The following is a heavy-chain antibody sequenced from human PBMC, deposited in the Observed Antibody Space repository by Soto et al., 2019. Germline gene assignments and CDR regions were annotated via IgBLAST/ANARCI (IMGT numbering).Heavy chain of an antibody. CDR2: INNSSSYT. D-gene: IGHD6-13*01. V-gene: IGHV3-11*05. CDR3: ARTIAAAGGRRYFDL. CDR1: GFTFSDYY. Sequence: QVQLVESGGGLVKPGGSLRLSCAASGFTFSDYYMSWIRQAPGKGLEWISYINNSSSYTNYADSVKGRFTISGDNAKNSLYLQMNSLRAEDTAVYYCARTIAAAGGRRYFDLWGRGTLVTVSS. J-gene: IGHJ2*01.